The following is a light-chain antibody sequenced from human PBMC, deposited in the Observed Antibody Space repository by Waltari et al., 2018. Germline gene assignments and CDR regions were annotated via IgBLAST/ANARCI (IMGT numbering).Light chain of an antibody. V-gene: IGKV1-5*03. Sequence: DIQMTQSPSTLSASVGDRVTITCRASQTINNWLAWYQQKPGKAPKLLIYQASTFESGVPSSFRVSGSGTEFTLTVSSLQPDDFATYYCQQYKSYPYTFGQGTKLEIK. J-gene: IGKJ2*01. CDR3: QQYKSYPYT. CDR1: QTINNW. CDR2: QAS.